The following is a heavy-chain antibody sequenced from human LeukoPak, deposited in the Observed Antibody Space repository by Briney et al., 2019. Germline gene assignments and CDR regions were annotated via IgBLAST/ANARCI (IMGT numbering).Heavy chain of an antibody. CDR1: GYTFIRNH. CDR3: ARLHDYYWYFDH. CDR2: INPSGGST. J-gene: IGHJ2*01. Sequence: GASVKVSCKASGYTFIRNHIHWVRQAPGQGLEWMGIINPSGGSTTYAQKFQGRVTMTRDTSTSTVYMELSSLRSEDTAVYYCARLHDYYWYFDHWGRGTLVTVSS. D-gene: IGHD5-12*01. V-gene: IGHV1-46*01.